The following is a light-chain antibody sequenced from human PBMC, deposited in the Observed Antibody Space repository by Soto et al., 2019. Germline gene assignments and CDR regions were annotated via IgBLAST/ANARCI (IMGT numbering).Light chain of an antibody. CDR3: QQRSDWPPIT. CDR1: QSITSY. J-gene: IGKJ5*01. Sequence: EIGWTQSTGTLSLSPGERATLPCRASQSITSYLAWYPQKLGQAPRLLIYEVSTRATGIPARFSGSGSGTDFTLTLSSLEPEDFAFYDGQQRSDWPPITFRPGTRLEI. V-gene: IGKV3-11*01. CDR2: EVS.